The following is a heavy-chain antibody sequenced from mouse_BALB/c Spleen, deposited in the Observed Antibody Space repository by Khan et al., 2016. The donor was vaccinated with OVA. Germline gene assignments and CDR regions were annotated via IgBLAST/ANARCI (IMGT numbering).Heavy chain of an antibody. D-gene: IGHD1-1*01. CDR2: ISYSGTT. Sequence: EVQLQESGPGLVKPSQSLSLTCTVTGYSITSNYAWNWIRQFPGNKLEWMGYISYSGTTSYNPSLKSRISITRDTSKNQFFLQLNSVTTEDTATXYCARGNCYGYAMDYWGQGTSVTVSS. V-gene: IGHV3-2*02. CDR1: GYSITSNYA. CDR3: ARGNCYGYAMDY. J-gene: IGHJ4*01.